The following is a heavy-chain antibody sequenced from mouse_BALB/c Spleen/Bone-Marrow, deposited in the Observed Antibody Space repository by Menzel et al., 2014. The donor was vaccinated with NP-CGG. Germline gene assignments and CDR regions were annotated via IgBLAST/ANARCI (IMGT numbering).Heavy chain of an antibody. J-gene: IGHJ2*01. V-gene: IGHV7-3*02. CDR3: ARDGYDDY. CDR2: IRNKANGYTT. Sequence: EVNVVESGGGLVQPGGSPRLSCATSGFTFTDYYMSWVRQPPGKALEWLGFIRNKANGYTTEYSASVKGRFTISRDNSQSILYLQMNTLRAEDSATYYCARDGYDDYWGQGTTLTVSS. D-gene: IGHD2-2*01. CDR1: GFTFTDYY.